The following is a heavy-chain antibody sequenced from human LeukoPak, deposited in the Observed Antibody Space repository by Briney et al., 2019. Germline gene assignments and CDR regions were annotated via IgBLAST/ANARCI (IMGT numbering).Heavy chain of an antibody. D-gene: IGHD3-10*01. V-gene: IGHV1-8*01. J-gene: IGHJ6*03. Sequence: ASVKVSCKASGYTFTSYDINWVRQATGQGLEWMGWMNPNSGNTGYAQKFQGRVTMTRNTSISTAYMELSSLRSGDTAVYYCARVGLGSGSSTVDSYYMDVWGKGTTVTVSS. CDR3: ARVGLGSGSSTVDSYYMDV. CDR1: GYTFTSYD. CDR2: MNPNSGNT.